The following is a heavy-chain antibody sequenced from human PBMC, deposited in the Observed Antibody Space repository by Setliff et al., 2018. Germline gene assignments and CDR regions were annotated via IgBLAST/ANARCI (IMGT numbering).Heavy chain of an antibody. CDR2: IYTNGGT. CDR3: ARDQDFWSGYYRASHYMDV. CDR1: GASISSGNDF. Sequence: KPSETLSLTCSVSGASISSGNDFRNWIRQPAGKGLEWIGNIYTNGGTDYSPSLRSRVTISVDTSKNQFSLKLSSVTAADTAVYYCARDQDFWSGYYRASHYMDVWGKGTTVTVSS. J-gene: IGHJ6*03. D-gene: IGHD3-3*01. V-gene: IGHV4-61*09.